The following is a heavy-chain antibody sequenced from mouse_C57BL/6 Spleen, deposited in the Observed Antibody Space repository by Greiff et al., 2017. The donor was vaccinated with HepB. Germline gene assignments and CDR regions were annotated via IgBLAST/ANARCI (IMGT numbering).Heavy chain of an antibody. J-gene: IGHJ2*01. Sequence: EVKVVESGGDLVKPGGSLKLSCAASGFTFSSYGMSWVRQTPDKRLEWVATISSGGSYTYYPDSVKGRFTISRDNAKNTLYLQMSSLKSEDTAMYYCARAPHGSTLYYFDYWGQGTTLTVSS. CDR2: ISSGGSYT. D-gene: IGHD1-1*01. CDR3: ARAPHGSTLYYFDY. CDR1: GFTFSSYG. V-gene: IGHV5-6*01.